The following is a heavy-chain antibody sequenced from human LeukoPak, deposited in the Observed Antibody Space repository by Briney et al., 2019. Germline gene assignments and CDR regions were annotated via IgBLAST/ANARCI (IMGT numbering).Heavy chain of an antibody. CDR2: INPNSGNR. CDR3: ARANGDLDY. CDR1: GYTSTRYD. Sequence: GASVKVSCKASGYTSTRYDINWVRQATGQGLEWMGWINPNSGNRGYAQKFQGRVSITRDTSINTAYMELSSLRSDDTAVYYCARANGDLDYWGQGTLVTVSS. D-gene: IGHD4-17*01. J-gene: IGHJ4*02. V-gene: IGHV1-8*03.